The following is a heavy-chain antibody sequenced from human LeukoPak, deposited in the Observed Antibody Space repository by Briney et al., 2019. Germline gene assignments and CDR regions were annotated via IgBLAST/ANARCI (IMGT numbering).Heavy chain of an antibody. Sequence: GGSLRLSCAASGFSFSSYNMNWVRQAPGKGLEWVSSITTSSTYTFYADSVKGRFTISRDNAKNSLYLQMNSLRAEDTAVYYCARDPYSGSYGDSYYYYMGVWGKGTTVTISS. J-gene: IGHJ6*03. CDR3: ARDPYSGSYGDSYYYYMGV. V-gene: IGHV3-21*01. D-gene: IGHD1-26*01. CDR1: GFSFSSYN. CDR2: ITTSSTYT.